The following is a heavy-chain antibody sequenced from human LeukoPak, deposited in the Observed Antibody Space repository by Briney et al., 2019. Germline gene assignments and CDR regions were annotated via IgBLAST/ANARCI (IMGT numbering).Heavy chain of an antibody. V-gene: IGHV1-18*01. CDR2: ISAYNGNT. CDR3: ASTRAVAGTVLSVRNFDY. CDR1: GYTFTSYG. Sequence: AASVKVSCKASGYTFTSYGISWVRQAPGQGLEWMGWISAYNGNTNYAQKLQGRVTMTTDTSTSTAYMELRSLRSDDTAVYYRASTRAVAGTVLSVRNFDYWGQGTLVTVSS. D-gene: IGHD6-19*01. J-gene: IGHJ4*02.